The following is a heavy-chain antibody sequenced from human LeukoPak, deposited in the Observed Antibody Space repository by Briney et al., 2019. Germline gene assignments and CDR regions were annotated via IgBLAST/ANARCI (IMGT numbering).Heavy chain of an antibody. J-gene: IGHJ4*02. CDR2: INGGSSGST. D-gene: IGHD3-9*01. CDR1: GFTFSSYA. V-gene: IGHV3-23*01. CDR3: AKTHYVILDF. Sequence: GGSLRLSCAASGFTFSSYAMSWVRQAPGKGLEWVSAINGGSSGSTYYTDSVKGRFTISRDNSKNTLYLQMNSLRAEDTAVYYCAKTHYVILDFWGQGTLVTVSS.